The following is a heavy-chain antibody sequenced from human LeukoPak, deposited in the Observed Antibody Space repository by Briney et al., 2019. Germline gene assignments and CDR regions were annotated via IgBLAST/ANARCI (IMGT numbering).Heavy chain of an antibody. CDR2: ISYDGSNK. Sequence: PGGSLRLSCAASGFTFSSYGMHWVRQAPGKGLEWVAVISYDGSNKYYADSVKGRFTISRDNPKNTLYLQMNSLRAEDTAVYYCAKASPADPLSPDYWGQGTLVTVSS. CDR1: GFTFSSYG. J-gene: IGHJ4*02. V-gene: IGHV3-30*18. CDR3: AKASPADPLSPDY.